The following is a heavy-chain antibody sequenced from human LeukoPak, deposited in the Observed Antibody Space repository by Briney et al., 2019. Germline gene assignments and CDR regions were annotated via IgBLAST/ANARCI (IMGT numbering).Heavy chain of an antibody. J-gene: IGHJ5*02. CDR2: INHSGST. V-gene: IGHV4-34*01. CDR3: ARVTVTGDWFDP. CDR1: GGSISSYY. Sequence: SETLSLTCTVSGGSISSYYWSWIRQPPGKGLEWIGEINHSGSTNYNPSLKSRVTISVDTSKNQFSLKLSSVTAADTAVYYCARVTVTGDWFDPWGQGTLVTVSS. D-gene: IGHD4-17*01.